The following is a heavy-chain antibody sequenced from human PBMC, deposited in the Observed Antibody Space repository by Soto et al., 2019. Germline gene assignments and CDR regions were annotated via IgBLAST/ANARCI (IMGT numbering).Heavy chain of an antibody. CDR3: AKGGYTFAYE. CDR1: RFSFSTSS. CDR2: ISPSASDT. J-gene: IGHJ4*02. V-gene: IGHV3-23*01. Sequence: GGSLRLSCAASRFSFSTSSVAWVRQPPGKGLEWVSAISPSASDTLYADSVKGRFTISRDNSQNTLFLQMTSLRADDTAVYYCAKGGYTFAYEWGQGALVTVSS. D-gene: IGHD5-18*01.